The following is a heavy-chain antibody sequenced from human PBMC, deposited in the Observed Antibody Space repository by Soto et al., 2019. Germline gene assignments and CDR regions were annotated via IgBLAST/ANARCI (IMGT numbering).Heavy chain of an antibody. CDR2: MNAGNGNT. D-gene: IGHD2-2*01. Sequence: QVQLVQSGAEVKKPGASVKVSCKASGYSFTSYAIYWVRQAPGQRLEWMGWMNAGNGNTKYSQKLQGRVTFTGDTTGRIAGMELSSLRSEDTAVYFCAIGVENIVVVLGVCGYYCMEVWGGVNTVSVAS. V-gene: IGHV1-3*01. CDR3: AIGVENIVVVLGVCGYYCMEV. J-gene: IGHJ6*02. CDR1: GYSFTSYA.